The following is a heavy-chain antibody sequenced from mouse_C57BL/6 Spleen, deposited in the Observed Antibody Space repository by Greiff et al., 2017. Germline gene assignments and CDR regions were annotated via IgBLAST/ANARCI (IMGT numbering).Heavy chain of an antibody. Sequence: VQLQQSGAELVKPGASVKLSCKASGYTFTEYTIHWVKQRSGQGLEWIGWFYPGSGSIKYNEKFKDKATLTADKSSSTVYMELSRLTSEDSAVYCCARHEAGDYDYDGDAMDYWGQGTSVTVSS. CDR1: GYTFTEYT. CDR3: ARHEAGDYDYDGDAMDY. CDR2: FYPGSGSI. D-gene: IGHD2-4*01. J-gene: IGHJ4*01. V-gene: IGHV1-62-2*01.